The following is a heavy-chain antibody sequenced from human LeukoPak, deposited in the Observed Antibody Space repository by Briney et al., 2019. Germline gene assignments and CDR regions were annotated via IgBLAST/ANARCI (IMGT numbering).Heavy chain of an antibody. V-gene: IGHV4-59*12. CDR3: ARDRYPYCGGDCFSWGFDP. CDR2: IYYSGST. J-gene: IGHJ5*02. D-gene: IGHD2-21*02. CDR1: GGSISSYY. Sequence: PSETLSLTCTVSGGSISSYYWSWIRQPPGKGLEWIGSIYYSGSTYYNPSLKSRVTISVDTSKNQFSLKLSSVTAADTAVYYCARDRYPYCGGDCFSWGFDPWGQGTLVTVSS.